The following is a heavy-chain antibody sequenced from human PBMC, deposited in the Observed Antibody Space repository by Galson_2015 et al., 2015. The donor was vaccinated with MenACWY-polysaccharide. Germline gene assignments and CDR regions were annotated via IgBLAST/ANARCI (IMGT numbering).Heavy chain of an antibody. D-gene: IGHD5-18*01. V-gene: IGHV3-30*03. Sequence: SLRLSCAASGFTFSKFSMHWVRQAPGKGLEWVALISYDGDRQYYVDSVKGRFTVSRDNSKNTVYLQMDSLRTEDSAVYFCARDGYSFGYYSDLWGQETLVTVS. CDR3: ARDGYSFGYYSDL. CDR1: GFTFSKFS. CDR2: ISYDGDRQ. J-gene: IGHJ4*02.